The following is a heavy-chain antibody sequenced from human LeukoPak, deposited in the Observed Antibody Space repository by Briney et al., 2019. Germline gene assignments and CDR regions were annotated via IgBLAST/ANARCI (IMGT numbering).Heavy chain of an antibody. J-gene: IGHJ3*02. Sequence: GASVKVSCKASGYTFTSYAMNWVRQAPGQGLEWMGWINTNTGNPTYAQGFTGRFVFSLDTSVSTAYLQISSLKAEDTAVYYCARATTVIVVVIPPDDAFDIWGQGTMVTVSS. CDR3: ARATTVIVVVIPPDDAFDI. CDR1: GYTFTSYA. D-gene: IGHD3-22*01. V-gene: IGHV7-4-1*02. CDR2: INTNTGNP.